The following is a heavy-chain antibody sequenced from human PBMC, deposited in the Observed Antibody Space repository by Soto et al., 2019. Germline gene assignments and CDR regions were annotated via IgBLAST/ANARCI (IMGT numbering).Heavy chain of an antibody. D-gene: IGHD5-18*01. V-gene: IGHV3-23*01. CDR2: ISGSGGST. CDR1: GFTFSSYA. Sequence: GGSLRLSCAASGFTFSSYAMSWVRQAPGKGLEWVSVISGSGGSTYYADSVKGRFTISRDNSQNTVSLQMNSLRADDTAVYYCGKEGYPPFFKYWGQGTLVTVSS. CDR3: GKEGYPPFFKY. J-gene: IGHJ4*02.